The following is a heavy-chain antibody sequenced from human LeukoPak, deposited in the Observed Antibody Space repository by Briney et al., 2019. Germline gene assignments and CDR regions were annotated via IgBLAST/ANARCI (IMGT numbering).Heavy chain of an antibody. J-gene: IGHJ3*02. V-gene: IGHV3-52*01. CDR1: GFTFSNSW. Sequence: GGSLRLSCAASGFTFSNSWMHWVCQAPEKGLEWVADIKYDGSEKCYVDSVKGRLTISRDNAKNSLYLQVNSLRAEDMTVYYCVRGVGSSTSCYVRAFDIWGQGTMVTVSS. CDR2: IKYDGSEK. CDR3: VRGVGSSTSCYVRAFDI. D-gene: IGHD2-2*01.